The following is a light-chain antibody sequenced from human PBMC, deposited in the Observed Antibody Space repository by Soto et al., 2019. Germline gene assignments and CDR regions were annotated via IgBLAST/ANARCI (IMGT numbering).Light chain of an antibody. CDR2: EVS. V-gene: IGLV2-14*01. CDR1: TSDVGRYNY. Sequence: QSALTQPASVSGSPGQSITISCTGTTSDVGRYNYVSWYQQHPGTAPKLMIYEVSNRPSGVSNRFSGSKSGNTASLTISGLQAEDEADYYCSSYTSSSTQAFGTGTKVTVL. J-gene: IGLJ1*01. CDR3: SSYTSSSTQA.